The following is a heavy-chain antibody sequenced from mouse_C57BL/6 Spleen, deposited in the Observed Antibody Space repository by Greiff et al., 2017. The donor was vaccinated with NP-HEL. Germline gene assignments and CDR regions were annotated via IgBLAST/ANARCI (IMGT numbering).Heavy chain of an antibody. CDR2: INYDGSST. V-gene: IGHV5-16*01. J-gene: IGHJ4*01. CDR1: GFTFSDYY. Sequence: EVKLMESEGGLVQPGSSMKLSCTASGFTFSDYYMAWVRQVPKKGLEWVANINYDGSSTYYLDSLKSRFIISRDNAKNILYLQMSSLKSEDTATYYCARDQEGAMDYWGQGTSVTVSS. CDR3: ARDQEGAMDY.